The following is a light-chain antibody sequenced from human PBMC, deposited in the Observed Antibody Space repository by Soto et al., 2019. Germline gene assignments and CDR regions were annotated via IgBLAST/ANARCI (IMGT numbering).Light chain of an antibody. CDR2: GAS. CDR1: QSVNSN. Sequence: EIVMTQSPATLSVSPGERATLSCRASQSVNSNLVWYQQKPGQAPRLLIYGASTRATGIPARFSGSGSGTEFTLTISSLQSEDFALYYCQQYNNWRTFGQGTKVQIK. J-gene: IGKJ1*01. V-gene: IGKV3-15*01. CDR3: QQYNNWRT.